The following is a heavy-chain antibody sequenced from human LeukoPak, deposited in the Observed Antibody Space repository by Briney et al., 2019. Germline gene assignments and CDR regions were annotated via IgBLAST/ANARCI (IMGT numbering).Heavy chain of an antibody. J-gene: IGHJ5*02. Sequence: GGSLRLSCVASGFTFSNYWMHWVRQPPGKGLMWVSRIYVDGRTTNYTDSVKGRFTISRDNAKNTVYLEMNSLSVEDTATYYCIRDFRSADLWGQGTLVTVTS. CDR1: GFTFSNYW. CDR3: IRDFRSADL. V-gene: IGHV3-74*01. CDR2: IYVDGRTT.